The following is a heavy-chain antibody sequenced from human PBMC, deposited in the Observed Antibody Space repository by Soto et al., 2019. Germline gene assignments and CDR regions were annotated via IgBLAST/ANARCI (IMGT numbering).Heavy chain of an antibody. CDR3: AREGSAPYYYYGMDV. D-gene: IGHD6-19*01. J-gene: IGHJ6*02. Sequence: KLQGRVTMTTDTSTSIAYMELRSLRSDDTAVYYCAREGSAPYYYYGMDVWGQGTTVTVSS. V-gene: IGHV1-18*01.